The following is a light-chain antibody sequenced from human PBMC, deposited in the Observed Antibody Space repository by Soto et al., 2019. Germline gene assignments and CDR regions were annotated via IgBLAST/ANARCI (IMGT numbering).Light chain of an antibody. J-gene: IGKJ3*01. Sequence: ELVLTQSPGTLSLSPGERATLSCRASQSVSNSYLAWYRQRPGQAPRLLIYSASSRATGIPDRFSGSGSGTDITLTISRLEPEDVAVYFCQQYGSFPFTFGRGTKVDIK. V-gene: IGKV3-20*01. CDR2: SAS. CDR1: QSVSNSY. CDR3: QQYGSFPFT.